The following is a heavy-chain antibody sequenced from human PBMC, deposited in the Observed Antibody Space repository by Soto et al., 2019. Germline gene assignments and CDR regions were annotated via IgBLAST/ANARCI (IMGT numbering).Heavy chain of an antibody. D-gene: IGHD2-2*01. CDR3: ARVGYCSSTPCWPIGYFEY. V-gene: IGHV4-59*01. CDR1: GDSISSFY. Sequence: SETLSLTCTVSGDSISSFYWNWIRQPPGKGLEWVGYIFSSGSTNYNPSLKSRVTISVDTSENQFSLKLTSVTAADTAVYYCARVGYCSSTPCWPIGYFEYWGQGTLVTVSS. J-gene: IGHJ4*02. CDR2: IFSSGST.